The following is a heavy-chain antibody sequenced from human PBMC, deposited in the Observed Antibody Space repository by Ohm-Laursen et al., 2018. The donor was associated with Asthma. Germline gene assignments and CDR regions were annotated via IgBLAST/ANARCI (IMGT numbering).Heavy chain of an antibody. CDR2: IYPGGAT. CDR1: GFSVSRHF. CDR3: AKVGLTYYNAMDV. D-gene: IGHD4/OR15-4a*01. Sequence: SLRLSCAASGFSVSRHFMNWIRQGPEKGLEWVSDIYPGGATFYADSVKGRFTTSRDNSKSTMYLQMNSLRAEDTAVYYCAKVGLTYYNAMDVWGQGTTVTVSS. V-gene: IGHV3-53*01. J-gene: IGHJ6*02.